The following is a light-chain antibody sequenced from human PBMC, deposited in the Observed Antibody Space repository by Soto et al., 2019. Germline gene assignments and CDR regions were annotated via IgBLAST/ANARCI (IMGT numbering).Light chain of an antibody. V-gene: IGKV1-33*01. Sequence: DIQMTQSPSSLSASVGYRVTITCQSSQDINSYLSWYQQRPGKAPKLLIYDAFTLETGVPSRFSASGSGTDFIFTISSLQHEDFATYYCQQYDTFPVTFGQGTRPEIK. J-gene: IGKJ5*01. CDR1: QDINSY. CDR2: DAF. CDR3: QQYDTFPVT.